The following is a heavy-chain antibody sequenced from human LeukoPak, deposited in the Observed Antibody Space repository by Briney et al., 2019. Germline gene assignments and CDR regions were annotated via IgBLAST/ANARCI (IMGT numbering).Heavy chain of an antibody. CDR2: INPYSGNT. CDR3: AILASAGTLDLDY. D-gene: IGHD6-13*01. J-gene: IGHJ4*02. CDR1: GYTFTSYG. V-gene: IGHV1-18*01. Sequence: GASVKVSCKASGYTFTSYGITWLRQAPGQGLEWVGWINPYSGNTISAQKLQGRVTMTTDTSTTTASTELRSLTSDDTAVYYCAILASAGTLDLDYWGQGTLVTVSS.